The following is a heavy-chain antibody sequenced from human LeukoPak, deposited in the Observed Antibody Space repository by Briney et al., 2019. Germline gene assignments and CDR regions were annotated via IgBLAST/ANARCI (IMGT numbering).Heavy chain of an antibody. Sequence: SETLSLTCTVSGGSISSYYWSWIRQTPGKGLEWIGYIYYSGSTNYNPSLKSRVTISVDTSKNQFSLKLSSVTAADTAVYYCARYLSGSGSYYNPYYFDSWGQGTLVTVSS. D-gene: IGHD3-10*01. CDR3: ARYLSGSGSYYNPYYFDS. V-gene: IGHV4-59*12. CDR2: IYYSGST. J-gene: IGHJ4*02. CDR1: GGSISSYY.